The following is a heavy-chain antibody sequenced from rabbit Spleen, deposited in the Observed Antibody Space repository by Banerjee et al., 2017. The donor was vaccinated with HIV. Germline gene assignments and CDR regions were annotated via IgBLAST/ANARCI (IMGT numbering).Heavy chain of an antibody. CDR2: INVGNSGYT. Sequence: QSLEESGGDLVKPGASLTLTCTASGFSFGSNYYMCWVRQAPGKGLEWIACINVGNSGYTYYATRAKGRFTISETSSTTVTLQMTSLTAADTATYFCARPRRWWDGMDLWGPGTLVTVS. J-gene: IGHJ6*01. CDR1: GFSFGSNYY. CDR3: ARPRRWWDGMDL. V-gene: IGHV1S40*01. D-gene: IGHD4-2*01.